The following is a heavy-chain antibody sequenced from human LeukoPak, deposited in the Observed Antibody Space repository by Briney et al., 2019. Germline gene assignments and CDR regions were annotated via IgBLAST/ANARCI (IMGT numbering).Heavy chain of an antibody. V-gene: IGHV3-30-3*01. CDR2: ISYDGSNK. J-gene: IGHJ4*02. CDR1: ALTFSNYA. D-gene: IGHD1-26*01. CDR3: ARRLEYSGSKGVFDY. Sequence: PGVPLRFSCTASALTFSNYARFRVRQAPDKELEWVAAISYDGSNKYHADSVKGRFTISRDNSKNTLFLQMNSLRTEDTAVYYCARRLEYSGSKGVFDYWGQGTLVTVSS.